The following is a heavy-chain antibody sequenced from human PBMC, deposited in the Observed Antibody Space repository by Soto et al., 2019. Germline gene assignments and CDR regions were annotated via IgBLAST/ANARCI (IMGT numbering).Heavy chain of an antibody. CDR2: MNPYTGKA. J-gene: IGHJ4*02. V-gene: IGHV1-8*01. CDR3: ARRKQRSGPNYFDY. D-gene: IGHD6-25*01. Sequence: QVQLVQSGAEVKKPGASVKVSCKASGYTFTTYDINWVRQAPGQGLEWMGGMNPYTGKAGYAQKIQGTVTMTRDNFIITAYMELSGLRSEDSAVYYCARRKQRSGPNYFDYWGQGTLVTVSS. CDR1: GYTFTTYD.